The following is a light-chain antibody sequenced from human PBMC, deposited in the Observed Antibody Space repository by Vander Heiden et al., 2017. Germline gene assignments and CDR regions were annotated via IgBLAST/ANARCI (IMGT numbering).Light chain of an antibody. CDR2: DNN. CDR1: SSNIGNNY. J-gene: IGLJ2*01. V-gene: IGLV1-51*01. CDR3: GTWDSSLSAV. Sequence: QPVLTQPPSASAAPGPKGTISCSGSSSNIGNNYVSWYQQLPGTAPKLLIYDNNKRPSGIPDRFSGSKSGTSATLGITGLQTGDEADYYCGTWDSSLSAVFGGGTKLTVL.